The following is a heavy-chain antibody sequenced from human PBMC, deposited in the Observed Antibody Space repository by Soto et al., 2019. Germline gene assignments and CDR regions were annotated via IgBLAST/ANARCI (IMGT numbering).Heavy chain of an antibody. J-gene: IGHJ3*02. CDR3: ARTFVVGRAFDI. CDR2: IWYDGSNK. CDR1: GFTFSSYG. V-gene: IGHV3-33*01. Sequence: QVQLVESGGGVVQPGRSLRLSCAASGFTFSSYGMHWVRQAPGKGLEWVAVIWYDGSNKYYADSVKGRFTISRDNSKNTLYLQMNSLRAEDTAVYYCARTFVVGRAFDIWGQGTMVTVSS. D-gene: IGHD2-15*01.